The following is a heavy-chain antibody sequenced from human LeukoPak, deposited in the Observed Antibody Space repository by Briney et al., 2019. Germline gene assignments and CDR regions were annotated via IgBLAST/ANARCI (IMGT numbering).Heavy chain of an antibody. Sequence: SETLSLTCTVSGGSISSYYWSWIRQPPGKGLEWIGYIYYSGNTNYNPSLKSRVTISVDTSKNQFSLKLRSVTAADTAMYYCARDKGEYYDSSGYLDYWGQGTLVTVSS. J-gene: IGHJ4*02. D-gene: IGHD3-22*01. V-gene: IGHV4-59*01. CDR1: GGSISSYY. CDR2: IYYSGNT. CDR3: ARDKGEYYDSSGYLDY.